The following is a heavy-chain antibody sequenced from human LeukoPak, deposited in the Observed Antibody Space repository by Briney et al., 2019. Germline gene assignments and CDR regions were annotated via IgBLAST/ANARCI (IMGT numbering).Heavy chain of an antibody. J-gene: IGHJ5*02. CDR1: GFTVSSNY. CDR2: IYSGGST. CDR3: AKDLVDSSGTNWFDP. Sequence: GGSLRLSCAASGFTVSSNYMNWVRQAPGKGLEWVSIIYSGGSTYYADSVKGRFTISRDNSKNTLYLQMNSLRAEDTAVYYCAKDLVDSSGTNWFDPWGQGTLVTVSS. D-gene: IGHD3-22*01. V-gene: IGHV3-53*05.